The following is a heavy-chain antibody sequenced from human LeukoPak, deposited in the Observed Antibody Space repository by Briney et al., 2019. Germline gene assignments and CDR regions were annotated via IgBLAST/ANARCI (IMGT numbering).Heavy chain of an antibody. CDR1: GFTFSSYW. D-gene: IGHD3-10*01. Sequence: GGSLRLSCAASGFTFSSYWMSWVRQAPGKGLEWVANINKDGSERNYWESVKGRFTISRDNAKNSLSLQLNNLRAEDTAIYYCAKGTKYGSGTVHYGMDVWGQGTTVTVSS. CDR2: INKDGSER. V-gene: IGHV3-7*01. CDR3: AKGTKYGSGTVHYGMDV. J-gene: IGHJ6*02.